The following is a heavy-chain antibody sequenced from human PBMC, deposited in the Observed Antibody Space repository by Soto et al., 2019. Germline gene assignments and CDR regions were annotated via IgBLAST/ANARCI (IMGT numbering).Heavy chain of an antibody. CDR1: GGSFSGYY. Sequence: SETLSLTCAVYGGSFSGYYWSWIRQPPGKGLEWIGEINHSGSTNYNPSLKSRVTISVDTSKNQFSLKLSSVTAADTAVYYCASYYDFWSFGMDVWGQGTTVTVSS. CDR3: ASYYDFWSFGMDV. V-gene: IGHV4-34*01. CDR2: INHSGST. J-gene: IGHJ6*02. D-gene: IGHD3-3*01.